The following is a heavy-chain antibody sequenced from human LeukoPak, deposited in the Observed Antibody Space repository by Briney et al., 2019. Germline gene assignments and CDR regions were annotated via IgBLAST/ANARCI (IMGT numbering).Heavy chain of an antibody. J-gene: IGHJ4*02. V-gene: IGHV3-23*01. Sequence: PGGSLRLSCAASGFIFNNYAMSWVRQAPGKGLEWVSTISGSGGNTYYADSVKGRFSSSRDNSKNTLYLQMNSLRAEDTAVYYCAKDPVETDDYWGQGTLVTVSS. CDR1: GFIFNNYA. CDR2: ISGSGGNT. D-gene: IGHD2-21*02. CDR3: AKDPVETDDY.